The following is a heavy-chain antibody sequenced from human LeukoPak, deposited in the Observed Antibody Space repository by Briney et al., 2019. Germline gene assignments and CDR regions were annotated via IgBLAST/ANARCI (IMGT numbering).Heavy chain of an antibody. D-gene: IGHD6-6*01. CDR1: EFTFSSYW. CDR3: AKDGGSSSSSFYYYYMDV. V-gene: IGHV3-7*03. CDR2: IKQDGSEK. Sequence: GGSLRLSCAASEFTFSSYWMSWVRQAPGKGLEWVASIKQDGSEKYYVDSVKGRVTISRDNAKNSLYLQMNSLRAEDTALYYCAKDGGSSSSSFYYYYMDVWGKGTTVTVSS. J-gene: IGHJ6*03.